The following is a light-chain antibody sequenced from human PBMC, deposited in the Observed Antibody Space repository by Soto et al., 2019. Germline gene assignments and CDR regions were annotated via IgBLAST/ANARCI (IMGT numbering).Light chain of an antibody. Sequence: EIVLTQSPGTLSLSPGERATLSCRASQSVSSNSLAWYQQKPGQAPSLLIYGASSRAPGIPDKFSGSGSGTDFSLTISSLEPEDSAVYYCQQRHMWPITFGQGTRLEIK. V-gene: IGKV3D-20*02. CDR2: GAS. CDR3: QQRHMWPIT. J-gene: IGKJ5*01. CDR1: QSVSSNS.